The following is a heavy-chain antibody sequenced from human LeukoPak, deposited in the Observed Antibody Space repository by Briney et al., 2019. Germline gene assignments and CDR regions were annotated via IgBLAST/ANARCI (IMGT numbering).Heavy chain of an antibody. CDR2: ISYDGSNK. CDR3: ARDSSGYSPPLYYFDY. Sequence: GGSLRLSCAASGFTFSSYAMHWVRQAPGKGLEWVAVISYDGSNKYYADPVKGRFTISRDNSKNTLYLQMNSLRAEDTAVYYCARDSSGYSPPLYYFDYWGQGTLVTVSS. D-gene: IGHD3-22*01. V-gene: IGHV3-30*01. CDR1: GFTFSSYA. J-gene: IGHJ4*02.